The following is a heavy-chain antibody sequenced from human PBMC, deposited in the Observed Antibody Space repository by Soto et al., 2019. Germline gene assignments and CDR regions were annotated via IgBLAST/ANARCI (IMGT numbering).Heavy chain of an antibody. V-gene: IGHV4-59*01. CDR1: GVSLTGYH. D-gene: IGHD3-10*01. CDR3: ARRLNLGSFDH. J-gene: IGHJ5*02. Sequence: QVHLQESGPGLVKPSETLSLTCNVSGVSLTGYHWNWIRQPPGKTLEWIGFVYYSGSVSYNPSLKGRASISVDRSKNQFSLRLTSVTAADTAVYYCARRLNLGSFDHWGQGTLVIVSS. CDR2: VYYSGSV.